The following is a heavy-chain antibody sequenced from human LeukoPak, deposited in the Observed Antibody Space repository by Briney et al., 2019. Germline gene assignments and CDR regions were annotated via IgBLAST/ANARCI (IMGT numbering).Heavy chain of an antibody. V-gene: IGHV3-21*01. D-gene: IGHD2-21*02. Sequence: GGSLRLSCAASGFTFSSYSMNWVRQAPGKGLEWVSSISSSSSYIYYADSVKGRFTISRDNAKNSLYLQMNSLRAEDTAVYYCARDTNDLPYCGGDCYPNWGQGTLVTVSS. CDR2: ISSSSSYI. J-gene: IGHJ4*02. CDR1: GFTFSSYS. CDR3: ARDTNDLPYCGGDCYPN.